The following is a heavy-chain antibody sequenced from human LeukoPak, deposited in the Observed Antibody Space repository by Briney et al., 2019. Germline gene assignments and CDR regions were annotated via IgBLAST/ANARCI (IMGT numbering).Heavy chain of an antibody. CDR1: GGTFSSYA. Sequence: ASVTVSCTASGGTFSSYAISWVRQAPGQGLEWMGGIIPIFGTANYAQKFQGRVTITADESTSTAYMELSSLRSEDTAVYYCAAYVVVTAISSFFDPWGQGTLVTVSS. CDR3: AAYVVVTAISSFFDP. CDR2: IIPIFGTA. D-gene: IGHD2-21*02. J-gene: IGHJ5*02. V-gene: IGHV1-69*13.